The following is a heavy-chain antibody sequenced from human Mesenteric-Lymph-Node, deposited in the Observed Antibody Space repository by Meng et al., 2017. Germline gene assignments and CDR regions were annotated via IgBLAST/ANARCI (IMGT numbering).Heavy chain of an antibody. V-gene: IGHV2-5*01. D-gene: IGHD6-13*01. CDR3: AHRRLTTAGSWDYFDY. Sequence: SGPTLVKPTQTLTLTCTFSGFSLTTGGVGVGWIRQHPGKALECLGIIYWNGDKRYGPSLENRVTITKDTSKNQVVITMTNMDTVDTATYYCAHRRLTTAGSWDYFDYWGQGTLVTVSS. CDR2: IYWNGDK. J-gene: IGHJ4*02. CDR1: GFSLTTGGVG.